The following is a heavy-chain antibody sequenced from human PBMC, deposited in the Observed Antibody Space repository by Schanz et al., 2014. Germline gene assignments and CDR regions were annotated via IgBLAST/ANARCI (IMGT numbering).Heavy chain of an antibody. V-gene: IGHV4-31*03. Sequence: QVQLQESGPGLVEPSQTLSLTCTVSGDSISSAYWSWIRQHPGKGLEWIGFIYYRGNTYYNPSLKSRVSISLDPSKTQFFLNLNSRTAADTAVYYCARVPEPGWFDPWGQGTLVTVAS. D-gene: IGHD1-26*01. J-gene: IGHJ5*02. CDR1: GDSISSAY. CDR2: IYYRGNT. CDR3: ARVPEPGWFDP.